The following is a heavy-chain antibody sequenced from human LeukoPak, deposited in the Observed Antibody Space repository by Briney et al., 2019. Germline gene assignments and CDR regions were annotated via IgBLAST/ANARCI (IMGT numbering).Heavy chain of an antibody. D-gene: IGHD1-26*01. V-gene: IGHV3-23*01. CDR1: GFTFTNYA. CDR2: TVGIGPDT. Sequence: PGGSLRLSCAASGFTFTNYAMTWVRQAPGKGLEWVAATVGIGPDTYHADSVKGRFTISRDNSKNTLYLQMNSLRAEDTAVYYCAKLREWELPDLFDYWGQGTLVTVSS. CDR3: AKLREWELPDLFDY. J-gene: IGHJ4*02.